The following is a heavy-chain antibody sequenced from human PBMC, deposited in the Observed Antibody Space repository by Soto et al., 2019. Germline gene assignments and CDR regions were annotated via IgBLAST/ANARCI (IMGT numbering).Heavy chain of an antibody. CDR3: ARHYSSSSNYYYYYGMDV. D-gene: IGHD6-6*01. V-gene: IGHV4-61*01. CDR2: IYYSGST. J-gene: IGHJ6*02. Sequence: QVQLQESGPGLVKPSETLSLTCTVSGGSVSSGSYFWSWIRQPPGKGLEWIGYIYYSGSTNYNPSLKSRVTISVDTSKNQFSLKLSSVTAADTAVYYCARHYSSSSNYYYYYGMDVWCQGTTVTVSS. CDR1: GGSVSSGSYF.